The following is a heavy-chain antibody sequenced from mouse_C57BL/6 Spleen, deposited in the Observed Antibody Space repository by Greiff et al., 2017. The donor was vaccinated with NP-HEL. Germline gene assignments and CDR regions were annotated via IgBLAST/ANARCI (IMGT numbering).Heavy chain of an antibody. J-gene: IGHJ2*01. V-gene: IGHV1-76*01. CDR1: GYTFTDYY. CDR3: ARQIYDGHYFDY. D-gene: IGHD2-3*01. Sequence: QVQLQQSGAELVRPGASVKLSCKASGYTFTDYYINWVKQRPGQGLEWIARIYPGSGNPYYNEKFKGKATLTAEKSSSTAYMQLSSLTSEDSAVYFCARQIYDGHYFDYWGQGTTLTVSS. CDR2: IYPGSGNP.